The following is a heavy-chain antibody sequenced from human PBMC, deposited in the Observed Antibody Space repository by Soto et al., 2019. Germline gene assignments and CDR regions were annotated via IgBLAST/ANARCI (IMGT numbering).Heavy chain of an antibody. Sequence: GGSLRLSCLASGFTFASCVMSWVRQAPGKGLEWVAGISQTGANTYYADSVRGRFIISRDNSRNTVSLEMNSLRGEDSALYYCATEGAKTTWNFDLWGQGTKVTV. V-gene: IGHV3-23*01. CDR3: ATEGAKTTWNFDL. J-gene: IGHJ3*01. CDR2: ISQTGANT. CDR1: GFTFASCV. D-gene: IGHD1-26*01.